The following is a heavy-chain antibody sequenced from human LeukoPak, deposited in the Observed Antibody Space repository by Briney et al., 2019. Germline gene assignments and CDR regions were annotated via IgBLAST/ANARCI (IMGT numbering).Heavy chain of an antibody. CDR3: AKDSHITIFGVVSPKYYFDY. D-gene: IGHD3-3*01. CDR1: GFTFSSYA. Sequence: PGGSLRLSCAASGFTFSSYAMSWVRQAPGKGLEWVSAISGSGGSTYYADSVKGRFTISRGNSKNTLYLQMNSLRAEDTAVYYCAKDSHITIFGVVSPKYYFDYWGQGTLVTVSS. CDR2: ISGSGGST. J-gene: IGHJ4*02. V-gene: IGHV3-23*01.